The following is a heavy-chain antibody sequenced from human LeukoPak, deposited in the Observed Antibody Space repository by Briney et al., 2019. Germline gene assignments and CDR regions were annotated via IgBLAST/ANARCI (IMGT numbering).Heavy chain of an antibody. CDR1: GGSISSDFNY. Sequence: SETLSLTCTVSGGSISSDFNYWGWIRQPPGKGLEWIGSRYSSGSTYYNPSLKSRVTISADTAKNQFSLKLSSVPAADTAVYYCARLAEWYHRLYYYYMDVWGKGTTVTISS. D-gene: IGHD1-14*01. J-gene: IGHJ6*03. V-gene: IGHV4-39*01. CDR2: RYSSGST. CDR3: ARLAEWYHRLYYYYMDV.